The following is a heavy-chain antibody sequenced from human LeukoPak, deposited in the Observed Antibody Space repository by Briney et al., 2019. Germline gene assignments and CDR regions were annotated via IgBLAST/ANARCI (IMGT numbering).Heavy chain of an antibody. CDR2: INPSGGST. CDR3: ASRRGYTYGYAY. D-gene: IGHD5-18*01. V-gene: IGHV1-46*02. CDR1: GYTFNTYY. J-gene: IGHJ4*02. Sequence: ASVKISCKTSGYTFNTYYIHWVRLAPGQGLEWMGVINPSGGSTNYAEKFQGRVTMTRDTSTSTVYMELTSLRPEDTAVYYCASRRGYTYGYAYWGQGTLVTVSS.